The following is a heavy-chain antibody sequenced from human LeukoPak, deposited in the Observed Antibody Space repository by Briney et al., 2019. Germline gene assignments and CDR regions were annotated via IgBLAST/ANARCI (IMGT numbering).Heavy chain of an antibody. Sequence: SETLSLTCTVSGGSISSSSYYWGWIRQPPGKGLEWIGSIYYSGSTYCNPSLKSRVTISVDTSKNQFSLKLSSVTAADTAVYYCARDPNIVVVPAAIADYWGQGTLVTVSS. CDR1: GGSISSSSYY. CDR3: ARDPNIVVVPAAIADY. V-gene: IGHV4-39*07. J-gene: IGHJ4*02. D-gene: IGHD2-2*01. CDR2: IYYSGST.